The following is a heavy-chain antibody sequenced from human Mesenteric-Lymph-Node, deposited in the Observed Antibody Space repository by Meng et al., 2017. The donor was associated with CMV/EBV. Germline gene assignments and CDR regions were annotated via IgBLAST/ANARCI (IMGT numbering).Heavy chain of an antibody. CDR2: IDNDGTST. D-gene: IGHD3-16*01. Sequence: GGSLRLSCAASGFPFSKYWMHWVRQIPGKGLFWVSRIDNDGTSTNYAESVRGRFTISRDNAKNTVYLKMDSLRVEDTAVYYCGRFPLGVEGPVYYAMDVWGQGTTVTVSS. CDR3: GRFPLGVEGPVYYAMDV. CDR1: GFPFSKYW. V-gene: IGHV3-74*01. J-gene: IGHJ6*02.